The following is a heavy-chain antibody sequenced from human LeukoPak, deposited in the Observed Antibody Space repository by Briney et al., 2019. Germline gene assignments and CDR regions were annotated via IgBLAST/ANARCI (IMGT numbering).Heavy chain of an antibody. CDR1: GYTFTGYY. D-gene: IGHD6-19*01. CDR2: INPNSGGT. V-gene: IGHV1-2*02. J-gene: IGHJ6*02. Sequence: ASVKVSCKASGYTFTGYYMHWVRQAPGQGLEWMGGINPNSGGTNYAQKFQGRVTVTRDTSISTAYMELSRLRSDDTAVYYCARGGGDPYSSGPGDYYYGMDVWGQGTTVTVSS. CDR3: ARGGGDPYSSGPGDYYYGMDV.